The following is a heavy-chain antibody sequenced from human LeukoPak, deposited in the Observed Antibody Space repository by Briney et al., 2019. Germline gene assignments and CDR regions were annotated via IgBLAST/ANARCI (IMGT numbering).Heavy chain of an antibody. CDR3: ARGRIARAASCLDY. Sequence: QPGGSLRLSCAASGFTVSSNYMSWVRQAPGKGLEWVANIKQDGSEKYYVDSVKGRFTISRDNAKNSLYLQMNSLRAEDTAVYYCARGRIARAASCLDYWGQGTLVTVSS. CDR1: GFTVSSNY. V-gene: IGHV3-7*01. J-gene: IGHJ4*02. CDR2: IKQDGSEK. D-gene: IGHD2-2*01.